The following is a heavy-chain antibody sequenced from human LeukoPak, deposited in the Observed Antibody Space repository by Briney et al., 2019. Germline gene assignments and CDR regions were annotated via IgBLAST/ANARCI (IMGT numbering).Heavy chain of an antibody. J-gene: IGHJ1*01. Sequence: GASVKVSCKASGYTFTSYGISWVRQAPGQGLEWMGWISAYNGNTNYAQKLQGRVTMTTDTSTSTAYMELRSLRSEDTAVYYCARVPGYCSGGRCYSGAEYFQHWGQGTLVTVSS. CDR2: ISAYNGNT. V-gene: IGHV1-18*01. D-gene: IGHD2-15*01. CDR3: ARVPGYCSGGRCYSGAEYFQH. CDR1: GYTFTSYG.